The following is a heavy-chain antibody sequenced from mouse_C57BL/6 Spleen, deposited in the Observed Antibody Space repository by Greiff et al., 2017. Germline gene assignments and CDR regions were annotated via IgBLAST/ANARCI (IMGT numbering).Heavy chain of an antibody. CDR2: IYPGSGST. Sequence: VQLQQPGAELVKPGASVKMSCKASGYTFTSYWITWVKQRPGQGLEWIGDIYPGSGSTNYNEKFKSKATLTVDTSSSTAYMQLSSLTSEDAAVYYCAREDSSGYVGAYWGQGTLVTVSA. CDR3: AREDSSGYVGAY. D-gene: IGHD3-2*02. CDR1: GYTFTSYW. V-gene: IGHV1-55*01. J-gene: IGHJ3*01.